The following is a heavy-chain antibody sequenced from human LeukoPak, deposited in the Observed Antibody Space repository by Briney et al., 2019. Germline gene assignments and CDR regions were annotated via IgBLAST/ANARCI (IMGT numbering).Heavy chain of an antibody. D-gene: IGHD4-23*01. CDR2: IYYSGST. CDR1: GGSISSGGYY. V-gene: IGHV4-31*03. CDR3: ARPSLDYGGIDAFDF. Sequence: SQTLSLTCTVSGGSISSGGYYWSWIRQHPGKGLEWIGYIYYSGSTYYNPSLKSRVTISVDTSKNQFSLKLSSVTAADTAVYYCARPSLDYGGIDAFDFWGQGTLVTVSS. J-gene: IGHJ3*01.